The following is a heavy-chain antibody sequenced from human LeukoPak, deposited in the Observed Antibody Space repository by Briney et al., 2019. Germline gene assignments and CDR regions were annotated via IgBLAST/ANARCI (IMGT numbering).Heavy chain of an antibody. Sequence: GGSLRLSCAASGFTFSGFSMSWVRQSPTKGLEWVADIKQDGSERYYVDSVKGRFTISRDNAKNSLSLQMNNLRVEDTAVYYCARAGSHWHYVYWGQGTVVTVSS. D-gene: IGHD3-10*01. J-gene: IGHJ4*02. CDR1: GFTFSGFS. CDR3: ARAGSHWHYVY. V-gene: IGHV3-7*01. CDR2: IKQDGSER.